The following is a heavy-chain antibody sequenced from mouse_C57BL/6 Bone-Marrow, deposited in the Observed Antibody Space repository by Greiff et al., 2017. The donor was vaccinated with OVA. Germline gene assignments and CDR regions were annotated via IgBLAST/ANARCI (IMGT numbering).Heavy chain of an antibody. J-gene: IGHJ4*01. V-gene: IGHV1-26*01. CDR3: ARRDYSNYFYAMDY. CDR2: INPNNGGT. CDR1: GYTFTDYY. Sequence: EVKLQQSGPELVKPGASVKISCKASGYTFTDYYMNWVKQSHGKSLEWIGDINPNNGGTSYNQKFKGKATLTVDKSSSTAYMELRSLTSEDSAVYYCARRDYSNYFYAMDYWGQGTSVTVSS. D-gene: IGHD2-5*01.